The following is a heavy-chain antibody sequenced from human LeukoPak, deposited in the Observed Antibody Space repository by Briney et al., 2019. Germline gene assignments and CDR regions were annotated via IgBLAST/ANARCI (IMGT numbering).Heavy chain of an antibody. V-gene: IGHV1-18*04. D-gene: IGHD1-20*01. CDR2: ISAYNGNT. Sequence: ASVKVSCKASGYTFTGYYMHWVRQAPGQGLEWMGWISAYNGNTNYAQKLQGRVTMTTDTSTSTAYMELRSLRSDDTAVYYCARDRVTGTTGDNWGQGTLVTVSS. CDR3: ARDRVTGTTGDN. J-gene: IGHJ4*02. CDR1: GYTFTGYY.